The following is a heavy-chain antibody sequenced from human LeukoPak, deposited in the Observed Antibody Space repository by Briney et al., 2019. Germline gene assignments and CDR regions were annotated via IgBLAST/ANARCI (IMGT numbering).Heavy chain of an antibody. V-gene: IGHV1-2*02. CDR3: ARERSSSWYRNWFDP. J-gene: IGHJ5*02. CDR1: RYTFTGYY. Sequence: ASVKVSCKASRYTFTGYYMHWVRQAPGQGLEWMGWINPNSGGTNYAQKFQGRVTMTRDTSISTAYMELSRLRSDDTAVYYCARERSSSWYRNWFDPWGQGTLVTVSS. D-gene: IGHD6-13*01. CDR2: INPNSGGT.